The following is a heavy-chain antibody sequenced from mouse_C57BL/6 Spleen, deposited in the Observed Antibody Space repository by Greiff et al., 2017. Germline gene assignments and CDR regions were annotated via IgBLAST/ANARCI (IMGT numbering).Heavy chain of an antibody. CDR3: ASQTTVVPHYYAMDY. CDR1: GFSLTSYG. J-gene: IGHJ4*01. CDR2: IWSGGST. Sequence: QVQLKESGPGLVQPSQSLSITCTVSGFSLTSYGVHWVRQSPGKGLEWLGVIWSGGSTDYNAAFISRLSISKDNSKSQVFFKMNSLQADDTAIYYCASQTTVVPHYYAMDYWGQGTSVTVSS. D-gene: IGHD1-1*01. V-gene: IGHV2-2*01.